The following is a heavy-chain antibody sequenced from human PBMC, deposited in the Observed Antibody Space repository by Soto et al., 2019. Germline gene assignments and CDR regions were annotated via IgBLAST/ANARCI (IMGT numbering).Heavy chain of an antibody. Sequence: GGSLRLSCAASGFTFDDYAMHWVRKAPGKGLEWVSGISWNSGSIGYADSVKGRFTISRDNAKNSLFLQMNSLRTEDTALYYCARDIARCGRQLLYFNYYGMDVLGQGTTVTVSS. CDR1: GFTFDDYA. D-gene: IGHD2-2*02. CDR2: ISWNSGSI. V-gene: IGHV3-9*01. J-gene: IGHJ6*02. CDR3: ARDIARCGRQLLYFNYYGMDV.